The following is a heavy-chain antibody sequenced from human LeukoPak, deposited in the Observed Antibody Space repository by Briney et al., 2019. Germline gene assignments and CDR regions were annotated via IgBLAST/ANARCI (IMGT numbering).Heavy chain of an antibody. D-gene: IGHD3-22*01. Sequence: PGGSLRLSCEASGFAVYNYYMSWVRQAPGKGLEWVSVIYPGGDTYYADSVRGRFTISRDNSKNTLYLQMNSLRAEDTAVYYCVRDDDRPDNGLDYWGQGTLVTVSS. CDR1: GFAVYNYY. J-gene: IGHJ4*02. V-gene: IGHV3-53*01. CDR2: IYPGGDT. CDR3: VRDDDRPDNGLDY.